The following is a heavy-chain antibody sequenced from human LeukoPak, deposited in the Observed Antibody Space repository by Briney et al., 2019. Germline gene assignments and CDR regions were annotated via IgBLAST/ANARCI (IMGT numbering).Heavy chain of an antibody. CDR2: IIPIFGTA. CDR1: GGTFSSYA. J-gene: IGHJ4*02. D-gene: IGHD2-2*01. Sequence: GSSVKVSCKASGGTFSSYAISWVRQAPGQGLEWMGGIIPIFGTANYAQKFQGRVTITTDESTSTAYMELSSLRSEDTAVYYCARGLVFRYCGSTSCYPSFDYWGQGTLVTVSS. CDR3: ARGLVFRYCGSTSCYPSFDY. V-gene: IGHV1-69*05.